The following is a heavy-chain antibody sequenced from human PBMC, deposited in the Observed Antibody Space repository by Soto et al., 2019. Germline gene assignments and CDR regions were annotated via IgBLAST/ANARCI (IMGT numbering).Heavy chain of an antibody. J-gene: IGHJ4*02. CDR1: GITFSSYV. Sequence: EVQLLESGGGLVQPGGSLRLSCEASGITFSSYVMSWVRQAPGNGLEWVSSIGASGGSTDYAESVKGRFTISRDNSRNPVYLPVGSLIAEGGGVYFFATRHPDSSRRSPLDYWGQGILVTVSS. CDR2: IGASGGST. V-gene: IGHV3-23*01. CDR3: ATRHPDSSRRSPLDY. D-gene: IGHD3-10*01.